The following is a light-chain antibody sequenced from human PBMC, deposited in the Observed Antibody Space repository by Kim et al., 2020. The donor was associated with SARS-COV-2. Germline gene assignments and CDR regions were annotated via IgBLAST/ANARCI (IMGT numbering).Light chain of an antibody. CDR2: GAS. J-gene: IGKJ1*01. CDR3: QQYNNWRWT. CDR1: QSVSSN. V-gene: IGKV3-15*01. Sequence: VSPGERATLSCRASQSVSSNLAWYQQKPGQAPRLLIYGASTRATGIPARFSGSGSGTEFTLTISSLQSEDFAVYYCQQYNNWRWTFGQGTKLDIK.